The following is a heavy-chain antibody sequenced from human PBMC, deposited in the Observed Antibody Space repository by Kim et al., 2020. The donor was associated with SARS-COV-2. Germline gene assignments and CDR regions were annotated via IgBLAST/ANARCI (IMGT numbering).Heavy chain of an antibody. J-gene: IGHJ4*01. CDR3: ARRYCSGTSCYAFDY. V-gene: IGHV4-39*01. CDR2: ISYSGST. Sequence: SETLSLTCIVSCGSINIGSHHWSWFRQPPGEGLQWIGRISYSGSTYYNPSLRSRVTISVDTSRNQFSLGVSSVTAADTAVYYCARRYCSGTSCYAFDYWG. CDR1: CGSINIGSHH. D-gene: IGHD2-2*01.